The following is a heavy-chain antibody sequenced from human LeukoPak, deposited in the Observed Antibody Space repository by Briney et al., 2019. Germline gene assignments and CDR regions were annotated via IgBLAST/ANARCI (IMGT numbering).Heavy chain of an antibody. CDR2: INHSGST. Sequence: SETLSLTCAVYGGSFSGYYWSWIRQPPGKGLEWIGEINHSGSTNYNPSLKSRVTISVDTSKNQFSLKLSSVTAADTAVYYCARGAGGATIVYWGQGTLVTVSS. CDR1: GGSFSGYY. J-gene: IGHJ4*02. CDR3: ARGAGGATIVY. D-gene: IGHD1-26*01. V-gene: IGHV4-34*01.